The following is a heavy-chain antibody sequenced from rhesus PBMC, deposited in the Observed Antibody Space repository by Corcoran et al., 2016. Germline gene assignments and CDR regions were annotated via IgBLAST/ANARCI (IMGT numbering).Heavy chain of an antibody. CDR2: MIRASNNI. Sequence: EVQLVESGGGLVQPGGSLRLSCAASGFTFSDYYMSWVRQAPGKGLEWVSSMIRASNNIYHAAPGKGRFTISRDNAKNWLSLQMNSLKTEDTAVYYCTRGGYCSGGVCYRYYFDYWGQGVLVTVSS. CDR1: GFTFSDYY. CDR3: TRGGYCSGGVCYRYYFDY. J-gene: IGHJ4*01. D-gene: IGHD2-39*02. V-gene: IGHV3S16*01.